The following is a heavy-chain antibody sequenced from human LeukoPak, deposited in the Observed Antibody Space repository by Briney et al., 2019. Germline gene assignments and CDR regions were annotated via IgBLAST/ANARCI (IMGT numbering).Heavy chain of an antibody. Sequence: ASVKVSCKASGYTFTSYAMNWVRQAPGQGLEWMGWINTNTGNPTYAQGFTGRFVFSLDTSVSTAYLQISSLKAEDTAVYYCARGPVAVAVDYYYYMDVWGKGTTVTVSS. CDR1: GYTFTSYA. D-gene: IGHD6-19*01. CDR3: ARGPVAVAVDYYYYMDV. CDR2: INTNTGNP. J-gene: IGHJ6*03. V-gene: IGHV7-4-1*02.